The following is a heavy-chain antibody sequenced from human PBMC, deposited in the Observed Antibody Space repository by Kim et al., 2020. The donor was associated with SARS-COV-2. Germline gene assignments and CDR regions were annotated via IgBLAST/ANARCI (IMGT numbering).Heavy chain of an antibody. V-gene: IGHV4-30-2*01. CDR3: ARALRRLGQLLHFDY. J-gene: IGHJ4*01. CDR2: IYHSGST. D-gene: IGHD3-16*01. CDR1: GGSINSGGYS. Sequence: SETLSLTCAVSGGSINSGGYSWSWIQQPPGKGLEWIGYIYHSGSTYYNPSLKSRVTISVDRSKNQFSLKLSSVTAADTAVYYCARALRRLGQLLHFDYWG.